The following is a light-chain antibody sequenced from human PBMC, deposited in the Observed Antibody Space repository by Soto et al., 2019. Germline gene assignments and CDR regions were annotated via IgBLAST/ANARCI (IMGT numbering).Light chain of an antibody. CDR2: GAS. Sequence: IVLTQSPGTLSLSPGERAALSCRASQSVSSSYLAGYQQKPGQAPRLLIYGASTRATGIPARFSGSGAGTEFNLTISSLQSEDFAVYYCQQYNNWPRTFGQGTKVDI. CDR1: QSVSSSY. V-gene: IGKV3-15*01. J-gene: IGKJ1*01. CDR3: QQYNNWPRT.